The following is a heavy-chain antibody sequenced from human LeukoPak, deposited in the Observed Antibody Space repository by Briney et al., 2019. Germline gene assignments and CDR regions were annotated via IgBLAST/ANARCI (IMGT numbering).Heavy chain of an antibody. Sequence: GGSLGLSCAASGFTFSDYSMTWVRQAPGKGLFWVSGISAGGGSTYYADSVKGRFTISRDNSRNTLHLQMNSLRAEDTAVYYCAKDAAGPEYWGQGTLVTVSS. D-gene: IGHD6-13*01. V-gene: IGHV3-23*01. CDR3: AKDAAGPEY. CDR2: ISAGGGST. J-gene: IGHJ4*02. CDR1: GFTFSDYS.